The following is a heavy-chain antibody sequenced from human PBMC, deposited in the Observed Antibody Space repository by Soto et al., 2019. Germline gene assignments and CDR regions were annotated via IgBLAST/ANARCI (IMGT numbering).Heavy chain of an antibody. V-gene: IGHV1-69*04. CDR1: GGTFSSYT. J-gene: IGHJ5*02. D-gene: IGHD3-10*01. CDR3: AREIPMVRGVIIGFDP. CDR2: IIPILGIA. Sequence: ASVKVSCKASGGTFSSYTISWVRQAPGQGLEWMGRIIPILGIANYAQKFQGRVTITADKSTSTAYMELSSLRSEDTAVYYCAREIPMVRGVIIGFDPWGQGTLVTVSS.